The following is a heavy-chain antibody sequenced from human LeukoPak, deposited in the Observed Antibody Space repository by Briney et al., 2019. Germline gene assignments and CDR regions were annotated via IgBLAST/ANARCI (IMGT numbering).Heavy chain of an antibody. CDR2: ISPDSSSFK. Sequence: PGGSLRLSCAASGFTFSSYHFHWVRQAPGKGLEWVSSISPDSSSFKYYAHSVQGRFTISRDNARNSMYLQMNSLRAEDTAVYYCARGTNWSPLDFDYWGQGSLVTVSS. J-gene: IGHJ4*02. V-gene: IGHV3-21*04. D-gene: IGHD1-20*01. CDR3: ARGTNWSPLDFDY. CDR1: GFTFSSYH.